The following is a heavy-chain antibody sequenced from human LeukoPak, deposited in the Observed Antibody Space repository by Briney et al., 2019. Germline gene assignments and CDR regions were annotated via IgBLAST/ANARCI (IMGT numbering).Heavy chain of an antibody. V-gene: IGHV4-38-2*02. Sequence: SETLSLTCAVSGDSLRSGYYWGWIRQPPGKGLEWIGSIYHSGSTYYNPSLKSRVTISVDTSKNQFSLKLSSVTAADTAVYYCARDFRVDMLTTFDYWGQGTLVTVSS. CDR2: IYHSGST. CDR1: GDSLRSGYY. J-gene: IGHJ4*02. D-gene: IGHD5-12*01. CDR3: ARDFRVDMLTTFDY.